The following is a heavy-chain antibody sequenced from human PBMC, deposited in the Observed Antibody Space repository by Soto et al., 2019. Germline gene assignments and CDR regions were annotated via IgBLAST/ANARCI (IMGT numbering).Heavy chain of an antibody. Sequence: QVQLVQSGDEVRKPGSSVKVSCKASGYIFVNYGIAWGRQAPGQGLEWMGWIRPYSGNTHYASKVQGRLSMTTDTSTSAAYLELGSLTSDDTAVYYCAMVDNYVTPTPQDVWGQGTTVTVSS. CDR2: IRPYSGNT. V-gene: IGHV1-18*01. J-gene: IGHJ6*02. D-gene: IGHD3-16*01. CDR1: GYIFVNYG. CDR3: AMVDNYVTPTPQDV.